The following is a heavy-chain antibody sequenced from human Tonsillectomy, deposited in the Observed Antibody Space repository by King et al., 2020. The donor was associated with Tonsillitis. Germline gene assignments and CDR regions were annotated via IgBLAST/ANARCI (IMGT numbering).Heavy chain of an antibody. CDR3: ARSGSPYYYDSRPAFDI. V-gene: IGHV1-18*04. CDR2: ISAYNGNT. D-gene: IGHD3-22*01. Sequence: QLVQSGAEVKKPGASVKVSCKASGYTFTSYGISWVRQAPGQGLEWMGWISAYNGNTNYAQKLQGRVTMTTDTSTSTAYMELRSLRSDDTAVYYCARSGSPYYYDSRPAFDIWGQGTMVTVSS. J-gene: IGHJ3*02. CDR1: GYTFTSYG.